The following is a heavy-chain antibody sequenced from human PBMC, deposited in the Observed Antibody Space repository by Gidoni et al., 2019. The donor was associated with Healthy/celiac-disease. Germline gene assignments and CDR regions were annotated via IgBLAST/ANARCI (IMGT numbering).Heavy chain of an antibody. D-gene: IGHD6-13*01. CDR2: LRWNSGSI. CDR3: AKDNLPLAALDYYFDY. Sequence: EVQLVESGGGLVQRGRSLRISCAASGFTFADYAMHWVRQARGKGLGWVSGLRWNSGSIGYADSVKGRFTISRDNAKNSLYLQMNSLRAEDTALYYCAKDNLPLAALDYYFDYWGQGTLVTVSS. J-gene: IGHJ4*02. V-gene: IGHV3-9*01. CDR1: GFTFADYA.